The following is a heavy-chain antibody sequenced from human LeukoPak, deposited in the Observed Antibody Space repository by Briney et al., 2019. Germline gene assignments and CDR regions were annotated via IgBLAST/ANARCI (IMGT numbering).Heavy chain of an antibody. CDR1: EFTFSNYW. V-gene: IGHV3-74*01. D-gene: IGHD3-3*01. CDR2: INSDGSST. J-gene: IGHJ3*02. Sequence: PGGSLRLSCAASEFTFSNYWMHWVRQAPGKGLVWVSRINSDGSSTSYADSVKGRFTISRDNPKNTLYLQMNSQRVEDTAVYYRARGSTIFGVVNDGFDIWGHGKTVTVSS. CDR3: ARGSTIFGVVNDGFDI.